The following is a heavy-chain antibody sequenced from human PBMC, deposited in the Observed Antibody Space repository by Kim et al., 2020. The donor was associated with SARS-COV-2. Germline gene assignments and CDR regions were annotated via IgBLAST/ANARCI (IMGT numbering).Heavy chain of an antibody. J-gene: IGHJ6*02. D-gene: IGHD6-13*01. CDR1: GFTFSDYY. CDR2: ISSSGSTI. CDR3: ARGRYRKFSSWSPKYGMDV. V-gene: IGHV3-11*04. Sequence: GGSLRLSCAASGFTFSDYYMSWIRQAPGKGLEWVSYISSSGSTIYYADSVKGRFTISRDNAKNSLYLQMNSLRAEDTAVYYCARGRYRKFSSWSPKYGMDVWGQGTTVTVSS.